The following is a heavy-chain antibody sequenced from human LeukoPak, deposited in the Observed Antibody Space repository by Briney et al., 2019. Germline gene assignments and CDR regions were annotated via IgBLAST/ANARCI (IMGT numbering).Heavy chain of an antibody. Sequence: GGSLRLSCVASTFTFNYFAINWVRQAPGKGLEWVSAIRGSRGITYYADSVRGRFTISRDSSKNTLYLQMNSLRAEDTAVYYCAIQLGQYYFDFWGQGTLVTVSS. CDR3: AIQLGQYYFDF. CDR2: IRGSRGIT. J-gene: IGHJ4*02. V-gene: IGHV3-23*01. D-gene: IGHD3-16*01. CDR1: TFTFNYFA.